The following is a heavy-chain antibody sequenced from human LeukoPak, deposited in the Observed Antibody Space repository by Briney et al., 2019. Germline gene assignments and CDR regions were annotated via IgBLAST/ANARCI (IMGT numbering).Heavy chain of an antibody. CDR2: IYYSGST. D-gene: IGHD4-23*01. CDR3: ARDGYGGNSAVDP. CDR1: GASISTAGYY. V-gene: IGHV4-31*03. Sequence: RTSETLSLTCTFSGASISTAGYYWTWIRQHPGKGLEWIGYIYYSGSTYYNPSLKSRVTISVDTSKNQFSLKLSSVTAADTAVYYCARDGYGGNSAVDPWGQGTLVTVSS. J-gene: IGHJ5*02.